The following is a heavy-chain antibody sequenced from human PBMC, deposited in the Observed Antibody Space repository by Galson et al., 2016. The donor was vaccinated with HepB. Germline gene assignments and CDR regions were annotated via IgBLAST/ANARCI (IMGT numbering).Heavy chain of an antibody. Sequence: QSGAEVKKAGESLRISCKTSGYSFTSHWIGWVRQMPGKGLEWMGIIFPSDSDTRYSPSFQGRVTISVDKSIRTAYLQWSSLKASDTAMYYCAKYGNQVDAFGIWGQGTMVTVSS. CDR2: IFPSDSDT. CDR3: AKYGNQVDAFGI. D-gene: IGHD2/OR15-2a*01. CDR1: GYSFTSHW. V-gene: IGHV5-51*01. J-gene: IGHJ3*02.